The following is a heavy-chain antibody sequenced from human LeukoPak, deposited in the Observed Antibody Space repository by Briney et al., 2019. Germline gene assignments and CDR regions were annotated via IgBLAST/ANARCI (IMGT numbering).Heavy chain of an antibody. CDR1: GGSISNTN. CDR3: AKLPYFAYFDY. V-gene: IGHV3-23*01. D-gene: IGHD3-9*01. CDR2: ISGSGGSI. Sequence: ETLSLTCGVSGGSISNTNWWSWVRQPPGQGLEWVSAISGSGGSIYYADSVKGRFTISRDNSKNTLYLQMNSLRAEDTAVYHCAKLPYFAYFDYWGQGTLVSVSS. J-gene: IGHJ4*02.